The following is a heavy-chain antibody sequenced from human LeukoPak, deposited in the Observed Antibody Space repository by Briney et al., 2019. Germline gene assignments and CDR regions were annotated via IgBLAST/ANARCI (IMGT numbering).Heavy chain of an antibody. Sequence: PSETLSLTCAVYGGSFSGYYWSWIRQPPGKGLEWIGEINHSGSTNYNPSLKSRVTISVDTSKNQFSLKLSSVTAADTAVYYCARGRSQWLRNFDYWGQGTLVTGSS. CDR1: GGSFSGYY. D-gene: IGHD5-12*01. CDR3: ARGRSQWLRNFDY. J-gene: IGHJ4*02. V-gene: IGHV4-34*01. CDR2: INHSGST.